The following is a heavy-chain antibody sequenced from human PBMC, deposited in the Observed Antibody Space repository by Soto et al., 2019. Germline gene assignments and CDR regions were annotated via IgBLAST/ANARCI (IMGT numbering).Heavy chain of an antibody. V-gene: IGHV3-49*04. J-gene: IGHJ6*02. Sequence: SLLVSCTASVFTFGDYGMSWVRQAPGKGLDWVGFIRSKAYGGTTEYAASVKGRFTISRDDSKSIAYLQMNSLKTEDTAVYYCTRRAYCGGDCYFYYYYGMDVWGHGTTVTVSS. D-gene: IGHD2-21*02. CDR3: TRRAYCGGDCYFYYYYGMDV. CDR2: IRSKAYGGTT. CDR1: VFTFGDYG.